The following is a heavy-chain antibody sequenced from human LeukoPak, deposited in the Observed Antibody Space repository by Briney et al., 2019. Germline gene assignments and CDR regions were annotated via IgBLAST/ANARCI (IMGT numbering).Heavy chain of an antibody. Sequence: SETLSLTCAVSGGSISSGTYWSWVRQPPGKGLEWIGEIYYSGSTKYNPSLKSRITISVDTSKNQFSLKLSSVTAADTAVYYCARCGVYGNNWFDPWGQGTLVTVSS. CDR1: GGSISSGTY. D-gene: IGHD5/OR15-5a*01. CDR2: IYYSGST. J-gene: IGHJ5*02. CDR3: ARCGVYGNNWFDP. V-gene: IGHV4-4*02.